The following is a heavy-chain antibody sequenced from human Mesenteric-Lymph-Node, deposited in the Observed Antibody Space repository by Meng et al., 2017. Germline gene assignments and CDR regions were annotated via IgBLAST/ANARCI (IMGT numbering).Heavy chain of an antibody. V-gene: IGHV4-61*02. CDR2: VYTSGIT. CDR3: ARDLGGPEWELLGLGGAIDI. Sequence: SETLSLTCTVSGASISSGSYCWNWIRQPAGKGLEWIGRVYTSGITNYNPSLDSRVTMSVDLSKNEFSLRLTSVTAADTAVYYCARDLGGPEWELLGLGGAIDIWGQGTMVTVSS. J-gene: IGHJ3*02. D-gene: IGHD1-26*01. CDR1: GASISSGSYC.